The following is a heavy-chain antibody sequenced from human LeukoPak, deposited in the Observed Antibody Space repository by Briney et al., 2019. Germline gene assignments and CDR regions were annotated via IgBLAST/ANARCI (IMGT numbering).Heavy chain of an antibody. J-gene: IGHJ4*02. V-gene: IGHV5-51*01. CDR1: GYSFISYW. Sequence: GESLKISCKGSGYSFISYWIGWVRQMPGKGLEWKGIIYPGDSDTRYSPSFQGQVTISADKSISTAYLQWSSLKASDTAMYYCARAYQTITVAGSFSFYFDYWGQGTLVTVSS. CDR2: IYPGDSDT. CDR3: ARAYQTITVAGSFSFYFDY. D-gene: IGHD6-19*01.